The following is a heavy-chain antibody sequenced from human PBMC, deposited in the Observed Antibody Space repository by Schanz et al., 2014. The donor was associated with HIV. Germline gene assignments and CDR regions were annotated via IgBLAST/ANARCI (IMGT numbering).Heavy chain of an antibody. D-gene: IGHD3-3*01. V-gene: IGHV3-30*18. Sequence: QVQLVESGGGVVQPGRSLSLSCAASGFTFSSYGMHWVRQAPGKGLEWVAVISHDGGNKHYGDSVKGRFTISRDNSKNTLYLQMSSLREEDTAVYYCAKTILRFLDWPNANGGMDVWGLGTTVTVSS. J-gene: IGHJ6*02. CDR2: ISHDGGNK. CDR1: GFTFSSYG. CDR3: AKTILRFLDWPNANGGMDV.